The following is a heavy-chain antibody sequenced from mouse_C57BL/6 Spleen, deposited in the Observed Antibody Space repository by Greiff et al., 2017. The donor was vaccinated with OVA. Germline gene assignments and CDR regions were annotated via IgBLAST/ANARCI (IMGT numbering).Heavy chain of an antibody. J-gene: IGHJ3*01. D-gene: IGHD2-5*01. Sequence: VQLQQSGAELMKPGASVQLSCPATFSSFPGYWLEWVKQRPGHGLEWIGEILPGSGSTNYNEKFKGKATFTADTSSNTAYMQLSSLTTEDSAIYNCARPSSYYSNPAWFAYWGQGTLVTVSA. CDR2: ILPGSGST. CDR1: FSSFPGYW. CDR3: ARPSSYYSNPAWFAY. V-gene: IGHV1-9*01.